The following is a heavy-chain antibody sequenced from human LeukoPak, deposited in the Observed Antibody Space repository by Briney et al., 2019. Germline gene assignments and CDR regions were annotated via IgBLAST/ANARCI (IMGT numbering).Heavy chain of an antibody. CDR3: ARGSGALRVGTFDI. CDR2: INPSGGTP. V-gene: IGHV1-46*01. J-gene: IGHJ3*02. D-gene: IGHD3-10*01. CDR1: GYTFTSYY. Sequence: ASVKVSCKTSGYTFTSYYMSWVRQAPGQGLEWMGLINPSGGTPNYAQKFQDRVTLTRDTSTSTVYMEVSSLRSEDTAMYYCARGSGALRVGTFDIWGQGTMVTVSS.